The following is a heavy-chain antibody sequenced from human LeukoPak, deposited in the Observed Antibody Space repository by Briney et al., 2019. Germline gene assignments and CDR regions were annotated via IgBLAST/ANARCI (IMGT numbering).Heavy chain of an antibody. Sequence: PSETLSLTCTVSGGSISSYYWSWIRQPAGKGLEWIGRIYTSGSTNYNPSLKSRVTMSVDTSKNQFSLKLSSVTAADTAVYYCARLRGYGSGSYYKAPNYYYYGMDVWGKGTTVTVSS. CDR1: GGSISSYY. CDR3: ARLRGYGSGSYYKAPNYYYYGMDV. V-gene: IGHV4-4*07. J-gene: IGHJ6*04. CDR2: IYTSGST. D-gene: IGHD3-10*01.